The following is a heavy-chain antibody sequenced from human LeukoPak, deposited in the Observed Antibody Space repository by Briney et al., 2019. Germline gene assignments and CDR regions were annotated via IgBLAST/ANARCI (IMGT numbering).Heavy chain of an antibody. J-gene: IGHJ4*02. V-gene: IGHV3-74*01. CDR3: ASLKPIPT. Sequence: PGGSLRLSCAASGFTFSSYYVHWVRQAPGKGLVWVSRINPDGSTASYADSVKGRFTISRDNAKNTLYLQMNSLRAEDTAAYYCASLKPIPTWGQGTLVTVSS. CDR1: GFTFSSYY. CDR2: INPDGSTA. D-gene: IGHD1-14*01.